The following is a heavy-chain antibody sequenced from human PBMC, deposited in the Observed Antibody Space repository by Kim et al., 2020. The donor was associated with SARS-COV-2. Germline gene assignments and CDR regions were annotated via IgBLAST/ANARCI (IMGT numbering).Heavy chain of an antibody. J-gene: IGHJ4*02. Sequence: YADSVKGRFTISRDNSKSTLYLQVNSLRAEDTAVYYCARGKYSSGWYFDYWGQGTLVTVSS. V-gene: IGHV3-30*01. D-gene: IGHD6-19*01. CDR3: ARGKYSSGWYFDY.